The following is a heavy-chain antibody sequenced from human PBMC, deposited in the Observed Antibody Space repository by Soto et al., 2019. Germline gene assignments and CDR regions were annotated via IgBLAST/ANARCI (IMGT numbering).Heavy chain of an antibody. Sequence: ASVKVSCKASGYTFTGYYMHWVRQAPGQGLEWMGWINPNSGGTNYAQKFQGRVTMTRDTSISTAYMELSRLRPDDTAVYYCARKMTTVTTGRYYYYYGMDVWGQGTTVTVSS. CDR2: INPNSGGT. D-gene: IGHD4-4*01. CDR1: GYTFTGYY. CDR3: ARKMTTVTTGRYYYYYGMDV. J-gene: IGHJ6*02. V-gene: IGHV1-2*02.